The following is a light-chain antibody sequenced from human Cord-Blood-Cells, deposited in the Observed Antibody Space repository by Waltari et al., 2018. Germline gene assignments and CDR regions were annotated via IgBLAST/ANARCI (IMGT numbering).Light chain of an antibody. J-gene: IGKJ1*01. V-gene: IGKV3-11*01. CDR1: QSVSSY. CDR3: QQRSNWPT. Sequence: EIVLTQSPATLSLSPGERATLSCRARQSVSSYLAWYQQKPGQAPRRLIYDASNRATGIPARFSGSGSGTDFTLTISSLEPEDFAFYYCQQRSNWPTFGQGTKVEIK. CDR2: DAS.